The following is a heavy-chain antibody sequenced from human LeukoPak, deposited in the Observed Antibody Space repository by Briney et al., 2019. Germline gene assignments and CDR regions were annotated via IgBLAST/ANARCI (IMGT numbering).Heavy chain of an antibody. J-gene: IGHJ5*02. CDR2: IYYSGST. V-gene: IGHV4-31*03. Sequence: TLSLTCTVSGGSISSGGYYWSWIRQHPGKGLEWIGYIYYSGSTYYNPSLKSRVTISVDTSKNQFSLKLSSVTAADTAVYYCAREDGGPYCSSTSCRNWFDPWGQGTLVTVSS. CDR1: GGSISSGGYY. D-gene: IGHD2-2*01. CDR3: AREDGGPYCSSTSCRNWFDP.